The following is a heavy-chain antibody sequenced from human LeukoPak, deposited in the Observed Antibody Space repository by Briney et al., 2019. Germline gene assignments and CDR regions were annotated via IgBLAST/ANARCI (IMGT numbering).Heavy chain of an antibody. Sequence: SETLSLTCAVYGGSFSGYYWSWIRQPPGKGLEWIGEINHSGSTNYNPSLKSRVTISVDTSKNQFSLKLSSVTAADTAVYYCARLGYDILTGYYQNAFDIWGQGTMVTVSS. CDR2: INHSGST. CDR1: GGSFSGYY. CDR3: ARLGYDILTGYYQNAFDI. V-gene: IGHV4-34*01. J-gene: IGHJ3*02. D-gene: IGHD3-9*01.